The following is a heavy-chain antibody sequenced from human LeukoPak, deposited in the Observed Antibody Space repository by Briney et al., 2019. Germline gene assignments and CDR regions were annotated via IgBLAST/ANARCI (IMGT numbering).Heavy chain of an antibody. CDR2: MYYRGST. Sequence: SETLSLTCTVSGDSISNYYWSWIRQSPGKELEWIGYMYYRGSTIYNPSLKSRVTISTDTSKNQFSLRLTSVTAADTAVYYCARAEKAVTGTLDSWGQGTLITVSS. D-gene: IGHD6-19*01. V-gene: IGHV4-59*01. CDR3: ARAEKAVTGTLDS. J-gene: IGHJ4*02. CDR1: GDSISNYY.